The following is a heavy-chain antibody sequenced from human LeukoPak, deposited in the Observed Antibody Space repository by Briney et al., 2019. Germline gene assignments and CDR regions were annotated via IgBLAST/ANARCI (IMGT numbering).Heavy chain of an antibody. Sequence: PSETLSLTCAVYGGSFSGCYWSWIRQPPGKGLEWIGEINHSGSTNYNPSLKSRVTISVDTSKNQFSLKLSSVTAADTAVYYCARGEDDSSGYYYYFDYWGQGTLVTVSS. CDR1: GGSFSGCY. V-gene: IGHV4-34*01. CDR3: ARGEDDSSGYYYYFDY. D-gene: IGHD3-22*01. CDR2: INHSGST. J-gene: IGHJ4*02.